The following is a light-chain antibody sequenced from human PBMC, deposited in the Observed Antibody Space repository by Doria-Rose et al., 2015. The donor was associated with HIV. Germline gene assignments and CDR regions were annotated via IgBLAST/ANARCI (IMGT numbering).Light chain of an antibody. CDR2: DAS. J-gene: IGKJ4*01. Sequence: EVVLTQSPVTLSLSPGERATVSCRASQTVTTSLVWYQQRSGQAPRLLIYDASNRATGIPARFSGSGSGTDFILTISSLEPEDSAVYYCQQRSIPLTFGGGAKVEIK. CDR3: QQRSIPLT. V-gene: IGKV3-11*01. CDR1: QTVTTS.